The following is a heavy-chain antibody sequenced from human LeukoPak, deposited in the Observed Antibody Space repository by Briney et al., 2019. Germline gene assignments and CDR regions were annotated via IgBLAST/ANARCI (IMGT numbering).Heavy chain of an antibody. Sequence: GGSLRLSCAASGFTFTSAWMSWVRQAPGKGLEWLGRIKSKSDGGTASYPFPVQGRFTISRDDSRNMLYLQMNSLKIEDTAVYYCTTAYYHYVWGTYRTLTTDYWGQETLVTVSS. CDR3: TTAYYHYVWGTYRTLTTDY. D-gene: IGHD3-16*02. CDR2: IKSKSDGGTA. J-gene: IGHJ4*02. CDR1: GFTFTSAW. V-gene: IGHV3-15*01.